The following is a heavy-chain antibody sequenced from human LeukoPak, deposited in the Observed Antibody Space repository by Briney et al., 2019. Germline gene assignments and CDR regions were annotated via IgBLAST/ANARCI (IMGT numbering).Heavy chain of an antibody. CDR3: ARGGYGDRRRDFDY. D-gene: IGHD4-17*01. CDR1: GGSFSGYY. Sequence: SETLSLTCAVYGGSFSGYYWSWIRQPPGKGLEWIGEINHSGSTNYNPSLKSRVIISVDTSKNQFSLKLSSVIAEDTAVYYSARGGYGDRRRDFDYWCQRTPVTVSS. J-gene: IGHJ4*02. V-gene: IGHV4-34*01. CDR2: INHSGST.